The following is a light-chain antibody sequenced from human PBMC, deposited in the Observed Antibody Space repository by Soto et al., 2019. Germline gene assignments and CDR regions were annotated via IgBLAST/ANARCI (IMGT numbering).Light chain of an antibody. V-gene: IGLV1-40*01. CDR3: QSYDSTLSCSG. Sequence: QSVLTQPPSVSGAPGQRVTISCTGSSSNIGAGYDVHWYQQLPGTAPKLLIYGNSNRPSGVPDRFSGSKSGTSASLAITGLQAEDEADYYCQSYDSTLSCSGFGGGTKLTVL. CDR1: SSNIGAGYD. J-gene: IGLJ3*02. CDR2: GNS.